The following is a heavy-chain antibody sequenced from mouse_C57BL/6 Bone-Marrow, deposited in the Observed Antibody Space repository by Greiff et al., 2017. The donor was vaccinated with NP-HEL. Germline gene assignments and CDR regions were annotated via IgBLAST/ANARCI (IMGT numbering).Heavy chain of an antibody. D-gene: IGHD1-1*01. Sequence: EVQLMESGGGLVKPGGSLKLSCAASGFTFSSYAMSWVRQTPEKRLEWVATISDGGSYTYYPDNVKGRFTISRDNAKNNLYLQMSHLKSEDTAMYYCARDGHIYYYGSSYERYFDVWGTGTTVTVSS. J-gene: IGHJ1*03. V-gene: IGHV5-4*01. CDR1: GFTFSSYA. CDR2: ISDGGSYT. CDR3: ARDGHIYYYGSSYERYFDV.